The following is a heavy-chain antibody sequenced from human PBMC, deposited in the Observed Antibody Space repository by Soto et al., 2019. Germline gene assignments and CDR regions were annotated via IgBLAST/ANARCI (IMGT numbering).Heavy chain of an antibody. CDR2: IYYSGST. D-gene: IGHD3-3*01. CDR3: ARDDFWSGYPNDYYYGMDV. J-gene: IGHJ6*02. Sequence: QLQLQESGPGLVKPSETLSLTCTVSGGSISSSSYYWGWIRQPPGKGLEWIGSIYYSGSTYYNPSLKSRVTISVDTSKNQFSLKLSSVTAADTAVYYCARDDFWSGYPNDYYYGMDVWGQGTTVTVSS. CDR1: GGSISSSSYY. V-gene: IGHV4-39*02.